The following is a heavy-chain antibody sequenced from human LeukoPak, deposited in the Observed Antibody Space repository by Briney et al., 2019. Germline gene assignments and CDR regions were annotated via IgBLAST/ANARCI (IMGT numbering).Heavy chain of an antibody. V-gene: IGHV1-2*02. CDR2: INPNSGGT. CDR1: GYTFTGYY. Sequence: SVKVSCKASGYTFTGYYMHWVRQAPGQGLEWMGWINPNSGGTNYAQKFQGRVTMTRDTSISTAYMELSRLRSDDTAVYYCARNCSSTSCFSLDPWGQGTLVTVSS. D-gene: IGHD2-2*01. CDR3: ARNCSSTSCFSLDP. J-gene: IGHJ5*02.